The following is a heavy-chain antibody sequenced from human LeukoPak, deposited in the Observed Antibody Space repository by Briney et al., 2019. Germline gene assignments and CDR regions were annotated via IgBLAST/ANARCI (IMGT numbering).Heavy chain of an antibody. D-gene: IGHD6-19*01. CDR1: GFTFSSYG. V-gene: IGHV3-33*05. CDR2: ISYDGSNK. J-gene: IGHJ4*02. Sequence: GGSLRLSCAASGFTFSSYGMHWVRQAPGKGLEWVAVISYDGSNKYYADSVKGRFTISRDNSKNSLYLQMNSLRAEDTAVYYCARLTAVRAGYWGQGTLVTVSS. CDR3: ARLTAVRAGY.